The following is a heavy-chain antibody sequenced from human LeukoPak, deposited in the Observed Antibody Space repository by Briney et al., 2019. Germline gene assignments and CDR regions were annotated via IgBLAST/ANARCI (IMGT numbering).Heavy chain of an antibody. D-gene: IGHD6-19*01. J-gene: IGHJ3*02. CDR2: ISSSSSYI. V-gene: IGHV3-21*01. CDR1: GFTFSSYS. CDR3: ARVYSSGWYGAFDI. Sequence: GGSLRLSCAASGFTFSSYSMNWVRQAPGKGLAWVSSISSSSSYIYYADSVKGRFTISRDNAKNSLYLQMNSLRAEDTAVYYCARVYSSGWYGAFDIWGQGTMVTVSS.